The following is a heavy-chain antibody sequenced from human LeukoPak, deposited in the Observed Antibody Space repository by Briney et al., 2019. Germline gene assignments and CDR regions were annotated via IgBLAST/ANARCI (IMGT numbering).Heavy chain of an antibody. CDR2: INHSGST. D-gene: IGHD4-17*01. V-gene: IGHV4-34*01. Sequence: SETLSLTCAVYGGSFSGYYWSWIRRPPGKGLEWIGEINHSGSTNYNPSLKSRVTISVDTSKNQFSLKLSSVTAADTAVYYCARGRPLDYGDLLYYFDYWGQGTLVTVSS. CDR3: ARGRPLDYGDLLYYFDY. J-gene: IGHJ4*02. CDR1: GGSFSGYY.